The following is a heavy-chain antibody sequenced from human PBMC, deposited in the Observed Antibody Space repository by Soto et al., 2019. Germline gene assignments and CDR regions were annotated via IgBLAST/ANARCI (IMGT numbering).Heavy chain of an antibody. Sequence: SETLSLTFTVSGSSISISSYYWCWMRQPPGKGLEWIGSIYYSGSTYYNPSLKSRVTMSVDKSNNQFSLKMTSVTAADTAVYYCASKFGELLADAFDIWGQGTVVS. CDR1: GSSISISSYY. V-gene: IGHV4-39*07. D-gene: IGHD3-10*01. CDR3: ASKFGELLADAFDI. J-gene: IGHJ3*02. CDR2: IYYSGST.